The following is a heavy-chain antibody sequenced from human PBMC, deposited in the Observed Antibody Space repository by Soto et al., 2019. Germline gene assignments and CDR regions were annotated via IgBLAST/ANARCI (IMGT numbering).Heavy chain of an antibody. CDR2: IKSKTDGGTT. V-gene: IGHV3-15*07. J-gene: IGHJ6*02. CDR1: GFTFSNAW. D-gene: IGHD5-18*01. Sequence: GGSLRLSCAASGFTFSNAWMNWVRQAPGKGLEWVGRIKSKTDGGTTDYAAPVKGRFTISRDDSKNTLYLQMNSLKTEDTAVYYCTTAYRGYSLYYYYGMDVWGQGTTVTVSS. CDR3: TTAYRGYSLYYYYGMDV.